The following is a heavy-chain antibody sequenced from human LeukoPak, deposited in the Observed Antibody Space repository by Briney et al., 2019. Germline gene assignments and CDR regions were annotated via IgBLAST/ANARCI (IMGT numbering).Heavy chain of an antibody. Sequence: ASVKVSCKASGYTFTSYDINWVRQATGHGLEWMGWMNPNSGNTGYAQKFQGRVTMTRNTSISTAYMELSSLRSEDTAVYYCARGRVTMVRDFWYFDLWGRGTLVTVSS. CDR3: ARGRVTMVRDFWYFDL. V-gene: IGHV1-8*01. CDR1: GYTFTSYD. D-gene: IGHD3-10*01. J-gene: IGHJ2*01. CDR2: MNPNSGNT.